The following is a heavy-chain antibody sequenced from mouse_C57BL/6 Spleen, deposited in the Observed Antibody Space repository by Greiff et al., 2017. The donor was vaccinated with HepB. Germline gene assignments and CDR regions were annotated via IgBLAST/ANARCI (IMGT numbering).Heavy chain of an antibody. J-gene: IGHJ3*01. Sequence: VQLQQSGAELMKPGASVKLSCKATGYTFTGYWIEWVKQRPGHGLEWIGEILPGSGSTNYNEKFKGKATFTADTSSNTAYMQLSSLTTEDSAIYYCASPYYYGSSTFAYWGQGTLVTVSA. CDR3: ASPYYYGSSTFAY. D-gene: IGHD1-1*01. CDR2: ILPGSGST. V-gene: IGHV1-9*01. CDR1: GYTFTGYW.